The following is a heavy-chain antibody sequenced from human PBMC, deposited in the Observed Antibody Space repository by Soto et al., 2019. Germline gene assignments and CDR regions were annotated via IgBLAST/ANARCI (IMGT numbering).Heavy chain of an antibody. D-gene: IGHD4-17*01. CDR2: ISAYNVNT. Sequence: ALGKGLEWMGWISAYNVNTKYVQKFQGRVTMTTDTSTSTAYMELRSLRFDDTAVYYCARNPSTVSFAYWGQGTLVTVSS. J-gene: IGHJ4*02. CDR3: ARNPSTVSFAY. V-gene: IGHV1-18*01.